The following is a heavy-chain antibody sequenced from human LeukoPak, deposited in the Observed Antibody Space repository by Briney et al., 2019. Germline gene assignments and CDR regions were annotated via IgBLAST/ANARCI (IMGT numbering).Heavy chain of an antibody. CDR1: GFTFSSYS. D-gene: IGHD1-26*01. CDR2: ISSSSSYI. Sequence: PGGSLRLSCAASGFTFSSYSMNWVRQAPGKGLEWVSSISSSSSYIYYADSVKGRFTISRDNAKNSLYLQMNSLRAEDTAVYYCARDRPSGSYYGGFDYWGQGTLVTVSS. J-gene: IGHJ4*02. V-gene: IGHV3-21*01. CDR3: ARDRPSGSYYGGFDY.